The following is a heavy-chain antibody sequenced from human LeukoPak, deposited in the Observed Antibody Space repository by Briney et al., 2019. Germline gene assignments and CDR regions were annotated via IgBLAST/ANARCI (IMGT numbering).Heavy chain of an antibody. Sequence: SVKVSCKASGGTFSSYAISWVRQAPGQGLEWMGGIIPIFGTANYAQKFQGRVTITADKSTSTAYMELSSLRSEDTALYYCARVYYGSRSYYLAYWGQGTLVTVSS. J-gene: IGHJ4*02. D-gene: IGHD3-10*01. CDR1: GGTFSSYA. V-gene: IGHV1-69*06. CDR3: ARVYYGSRSYYLAY. CDR2: IIPIFGTA.